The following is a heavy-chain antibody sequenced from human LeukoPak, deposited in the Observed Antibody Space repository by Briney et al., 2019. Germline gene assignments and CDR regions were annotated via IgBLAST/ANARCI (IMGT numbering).Heavy chain of an antibody. V-gene: IGHV1-46*01. CDR2: INPSGGST. Sequence: ASVKVSCKASGYTFTSYYMHWVRQAPGQGLEWMGIINPSGGSTSYAQKFQGRVTMTRDTSTSTVYMELSSLRSEDTAVYYCAREYSHARGYYYYGMDVWGQGTTVTVSS. CDR3: AREYSHARGYYYYGMDV. CDR1: GYTFTSYY. J-gene: IGHJ6*02. D-gene: IGHD5-18*01.